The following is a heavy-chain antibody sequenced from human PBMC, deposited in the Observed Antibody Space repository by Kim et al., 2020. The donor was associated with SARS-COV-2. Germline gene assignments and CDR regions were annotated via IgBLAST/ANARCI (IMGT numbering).Heavy chain of an antibody. J-gene: IGHJ4*02. V-gene: IGHV5-10-1*01. CDR2: IDPSDSYT. Sequence: QMPGRGLEWLGRIDPSDSYTNYTPSFQGHVTISLDKSINTAYLQWSSLRASDTAIYYCTRGSGGGNSGYWGQGTLVTVSS. CDR3: TRGSGGGNSGY. D-gene: IGHD2-21*02.